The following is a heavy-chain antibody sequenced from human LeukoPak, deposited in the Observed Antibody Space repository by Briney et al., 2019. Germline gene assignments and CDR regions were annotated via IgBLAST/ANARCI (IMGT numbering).Heavy chain of an antibody. Sequence: SETLSLTCTVSSGSISSYYWSWVRQPPGKGLEWIGYIYYSGSTNYSPSLKSRDTISVDTSKNQFSLKVSSVTAADTAVYYCARGRYCSGGSCSGAFDYWGQGTLVTVSS. CDR1: SGSISSYY. V-gene: IGHV4-59*01. CDR2: IYYSGST. J-gene: IGHJ4*02. CDR3: ARGRYCSGGSCSGAFDY. D-gene: IGHD2-15*01.